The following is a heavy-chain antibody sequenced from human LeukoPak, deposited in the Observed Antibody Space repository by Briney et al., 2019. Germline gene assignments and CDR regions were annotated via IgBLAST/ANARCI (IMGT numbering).Heavy chain of an antibody. CDR3: ARGAPWYNWTYWFDP. Sequence: ASVKVSCKASGYTFTSYYMHWVRQAPGQGLEWMGIINPSGGSTSHAQKFQGRVTMTRDMSTSTVYMELSSLRSEDTAVYYCARGAPWYNWTYWFDPWGQGTLVTVSS. CDR2: INPSGGST. D-gene: IGHD1-20*01. V-gene: IGHV1-46*01. J-gene: IGHJ5*02. CDR1: GYTFTSYY.